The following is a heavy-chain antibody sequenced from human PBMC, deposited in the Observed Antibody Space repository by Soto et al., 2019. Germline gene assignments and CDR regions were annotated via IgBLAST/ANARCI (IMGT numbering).Heavy chain of an antibody. CDR1: GGTFTSYI. V-gene: IGHV1-69*12. Sequence: QVRLVQSGAEVKKPGSSVKVSCKGSGGTFTSYIITWVRHAPGQGLEWVGGIVPKFGTTNYAQKFQGRVTLTADESSIIVFLELSNRRSEDTGVYYCARGRDDRFGRHYFGLDVWGQGTTVTVS. J-gene: IGHJ6*02. D-gene: IGHD1-1*01. CDR2: IVPKFGTT. CDR3: ARGRDDRFGRHYFGLDV.